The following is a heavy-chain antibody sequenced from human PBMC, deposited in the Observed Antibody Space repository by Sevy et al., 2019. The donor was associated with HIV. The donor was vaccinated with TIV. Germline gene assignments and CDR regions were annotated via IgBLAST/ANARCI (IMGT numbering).Heavy chain of an antibody. Sequence: GGSLRLSCAASGFTFSNYEMNWVRQAPGKGLEWLSYISTSGSIIYYADSVKGRFTISRDNAKSSLYLQMNSLRAEDTAIYYCARVGDSSGYWGYFDYWGQGTLVTVSS. CDR3: ARVGDSSGYWGYFDY. V-gene: IGHV3-48*03. J-gene: IGHJ4*02. CDR1: GFTFSNYE. D-gene: IGHD3-22*01. CDR2: ISTSGSII.